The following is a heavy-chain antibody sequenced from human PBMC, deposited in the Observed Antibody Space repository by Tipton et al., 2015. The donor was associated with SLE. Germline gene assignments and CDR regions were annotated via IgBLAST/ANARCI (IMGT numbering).Heavy chain of an antibody. V-gene: IGHV3-7*01. J-gene: IGHJ4*02. Sequence: SLRLSCAASGFTFSSYWMSWVRQAPGKGLEWVANIKQDGSEKYYVDSVKGRFTISRDNAKNSLYLQMNSLSAEDTAVYYCAGDHGEYSSSSRGFDYWGQGTLVTVSS. CDR3: AGDHGEYSSSSRGFDY. CDR2: IKQDGSEK. CDR1: GFTFSSYW. D-gene: IGHD6-6*01.